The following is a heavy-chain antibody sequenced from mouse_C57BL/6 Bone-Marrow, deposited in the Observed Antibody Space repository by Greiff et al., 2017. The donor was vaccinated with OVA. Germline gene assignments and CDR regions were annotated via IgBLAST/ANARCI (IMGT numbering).Heavy chain of an antibody. D-gene: IGHD2-1*01. J-gene: IGHJ4*01. Sequence: DVMLVESGGGLVQPKGSLKLSCAASGFSFNTYAMNWVRQAPGKGLEWVARIRSKSNNYATYYADSVKDRFTISRDDSESMLYLQMNNLKTEDTAMYYCVRHGNSDYAMDYWGQGTSVTVSS. CDR1: GFSFNTYA. CDR2: IRSKSNNYAT. CDR3: VRHGNSDYAMDY. V-gene: IGHV10-1*01.